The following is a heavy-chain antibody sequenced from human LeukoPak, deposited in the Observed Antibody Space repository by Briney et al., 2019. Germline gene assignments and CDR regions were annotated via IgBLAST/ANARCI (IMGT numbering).Heavy chain of an antibody. D-gene: IGHD3-10*01. CDR3: AKDPKRRLLWFGELSYFDY. V-gene: IGHV3-30*02. CDR1: GFTFSSYG. Sequence: GGSLRLSCAASGFTFSSYGMHWVRQAPGKGLEWVAFIRYDGSNKYYADSVKGRFTSSRDNSKNTLYLQMNSLRAEDTAVYYCAKDPKRRLLWFGELSYFDYWGQGTLVTVSS. CDR2: IRYDGSNK. J-gene: IGHJ4*02.